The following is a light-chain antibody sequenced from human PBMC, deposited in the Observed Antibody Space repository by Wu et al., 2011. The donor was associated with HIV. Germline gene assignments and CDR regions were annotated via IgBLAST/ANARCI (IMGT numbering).Light chain of an antibody. CDR3: QQRKSWPRT. J-gene: IGKJ1*01. V-gene: IGKV3D-15*01. CDR1: QGVSDN. CDR2: GAS. Sequence: DIVLTQFPGTLSKSPGERATLSCRASQGVSDNFAWYQHKVGQPPRLLIYGASTRATGIPARFSGSGSGTEFTLTISSLQSEDFAVYYCQQRKSWPRTFGQGTKVEI.